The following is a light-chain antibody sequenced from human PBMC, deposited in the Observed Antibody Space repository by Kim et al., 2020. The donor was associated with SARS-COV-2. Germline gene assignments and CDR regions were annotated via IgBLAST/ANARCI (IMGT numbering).Light chain of an antibody. CDR3: QQRYNWPPS. Sequence: EIVLTQSPANLSLSPGERATLSCRASQSVGAYLAWYQQKPGQAPRLLIYDASNRATGIPARFSGSGSGTDFTLTISSLEPEDFALYYCQQRYNWPPSFGGGTKVDIK. CDR2: DAS. V-gene: IGKV3-11*01. CDR1: QSVGAY. J-gene: IGKJ4*01.